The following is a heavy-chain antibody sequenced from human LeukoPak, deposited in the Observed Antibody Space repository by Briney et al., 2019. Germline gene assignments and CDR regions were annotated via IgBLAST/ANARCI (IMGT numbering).Heavy chain of an antibody. CDR2: ISTSGST. V-gene: IGHV4-61*02. D-gene: IGHD3-10*01. CDR1: GYSISSGTYY. J-gene: IGHJ4*02. Sequence: PSETLSLTCTVSGYSISSGTYYWTWIRQPAGKGLEWIGRISTSGSTNYNPSLKSRVTISVDTSKNQFSLKLSSVTAADTAVYYCARLFMVRGVITDDDYWGQGTLVTVSS. CDR3: ARLFMVRGVITDDDY.